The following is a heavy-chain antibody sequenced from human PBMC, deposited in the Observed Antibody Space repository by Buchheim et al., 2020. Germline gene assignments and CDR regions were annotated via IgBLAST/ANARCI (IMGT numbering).Heavy chain of an antibody. J-gene: IGHJ4*02. CDR2: INPNSGGT. V-gene: IGHV1-2*02. CDR3: ARILAYCGGDCFFDY. D-gene: IGHD2-21*02. CDR1: GYTFTGYY. Sequence: QVQLVQSGAEVKKPGASVKVSCKASGYTFTGYYMHWVRQAPGQGLEWMGWINPNSGGTNYAQKFQGRVTMTRDPSTSPACIELSRLRSDDTAVYYCARILAYCGGDCFFDYWGQGTL.